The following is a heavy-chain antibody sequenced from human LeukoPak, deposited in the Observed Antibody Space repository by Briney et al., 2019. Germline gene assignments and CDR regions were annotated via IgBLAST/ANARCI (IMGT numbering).Heavy chain of an antibody. CDR3: ARDCSGSSPYWIH. V-gene: IGHV1-18*01. J-gene: IGHJ4*02. CDR1: GYTFSSYG. Sequence: GSLKVSCKASGYTFSSYGISWVRQAPGQGLEWLGYISPLNGHTHYAQKVQGRITITTDTSTSTAYMEMRSLRSDDTAVYYCARDCSGSSPYWIHWGQGTLAT. CDR2: ISPLNGHT. D-gene: IGHD2-15*01.